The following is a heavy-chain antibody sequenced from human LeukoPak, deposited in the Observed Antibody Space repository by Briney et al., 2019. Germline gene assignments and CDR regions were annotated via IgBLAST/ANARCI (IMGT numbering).Heavy chain of an antibody. CDR1: GGSFSGYY. Sequence: SETLSLTCAVYGGSFSGYYWSWIRQPPGKGLEWIGEINHSGSTNYNPSLKSRVTISVDTSKNQFSLKLSSVTAADTAVYYCARGGGYDYIWGSYRYWFDPGGKGTLVTVSS. V-gene: IGHV4-34*01. J-gene: IGHJ5*02. CDR2: INHSGST. CDR3: ARGGGYDYIWGSYRYWFDP. D-gene: IGHD3-16*02.